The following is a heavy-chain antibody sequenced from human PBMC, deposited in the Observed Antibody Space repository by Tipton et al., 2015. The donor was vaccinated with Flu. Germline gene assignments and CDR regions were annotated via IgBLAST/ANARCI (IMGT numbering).Heavy chain of an antibody. CDR3: ARGGRWLPFDY. Sequence: QLVQSGAEVRKPGASVKVSCKTSGYTFNTYGISWVRRAPGQGLEWMGWISTYNDETNFAQNFQGRLIVTTETSTNTVYMELRSLKSDDTAVYYCARGGRWLPFDYWGQGTLVPVSS. J-gene: IGHJ4*02. CDR1: GYTFNTYG. CDR2: ISTYNDET. V-gene: IGHV1-18*01. D-gene: IGHD5-24*01.